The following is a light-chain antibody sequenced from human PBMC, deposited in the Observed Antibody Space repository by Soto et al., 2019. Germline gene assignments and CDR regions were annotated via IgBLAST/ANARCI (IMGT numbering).Light chain of an antibody. J-gene: IGKJ1*01. CDR1: QSISRSY. V-gene: IGKV3-20*01. CDR2: GAS. Sequence: EIVLAQSPGTLSLSPGERATLSCRASQSISRSYLAWYQQKLGQAPRLLIYGASSRATGIPERFSGSGSGTDFTLTISRLEAEDFAVYYCQQYDGSSMFGQGTKVEIK. CDR3: QQYDGSSM.